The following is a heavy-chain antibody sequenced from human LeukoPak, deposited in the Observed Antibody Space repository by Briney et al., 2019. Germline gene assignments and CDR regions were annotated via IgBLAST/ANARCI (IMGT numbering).Heavy chain of an antibody. J-gene: IGHJ4*02. CDR2: VNPNSGHT. CDR3: ARGAPGSYCSGGSCPYFDY. Sequence: ASVKVSCKASGYTFTSYDINWVRQATGQGLEWMGWVNPNSGHTGYAQKFQGRVTMTRNTSITTAYMELSSLTSEDTAVYYCARGAPGSYCSGGSCPYFDYWGQGTMVSVSS. D-gene: IGHD2-15*01. V-gene: IGHV1-8*01. CDR1: GYTFTSYD.